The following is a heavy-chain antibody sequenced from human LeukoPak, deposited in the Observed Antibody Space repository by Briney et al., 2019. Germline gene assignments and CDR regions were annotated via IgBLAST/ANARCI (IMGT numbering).Heavy chain of an antibody. J-gene: IGHJ5*02. CDR3: ARPYYYDSRIDP. D-gene: IGHD3-22*01. CDR2: MYYSGST. CDR1: GGSISSGDYY. V-gene: IGHV4-30-4*01. Sequence: SETLSLTCTVSGGSISSGDYYWSWIRQPPGKGLEWIGYMYYSGSTYCNPSLKSRVTISLDTSKNQFSLKLNSVTAADTAVYYCARPYYYDSRIDPWGQGTLVTVSS.